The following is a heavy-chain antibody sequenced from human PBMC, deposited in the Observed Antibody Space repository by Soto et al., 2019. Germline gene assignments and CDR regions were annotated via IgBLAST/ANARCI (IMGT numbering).Heavy chain of an antibody. J-gene: IGHJ4*02. CDR1: EFTFSSFA. CDR3: ARSRRFVVVPAAPDS. V-gene: IGHV3-23*01. D-gene: IGHD2-2*01. Sequence: EAQVLESGGVLVQPGGSLRLSCAASEFTFSSFALNWVRQAPGKGLACVSGISGSGDTTYYADSVKGRFTISRDNSKNTLYLQMNSLRSEDTAVYYCARSRRFVVVPAAPDSWGQGTLVTVSS. CDR2: ISGSGDTT.